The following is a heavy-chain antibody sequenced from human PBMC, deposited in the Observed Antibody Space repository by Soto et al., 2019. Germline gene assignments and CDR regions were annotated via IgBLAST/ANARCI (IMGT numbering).Heavy chain of an antibody. D-gene: IGHD6-25*01. CDR1: GGSFKSGSYS. Sequence: PSATLSLTGTVSGGSFKSGSYSWGWIRQPPGKGLEWIGYVYHTGRTSYNPSLKSRVSISMDTSKNQFSLKLSSVTAADTAVYYCARVAAWDWFDPWGQGTLVTVSS. J-gene: IGHJ5*02. CDR2: VYHTGRT. V-gene: IGHV4-61*01. CDR3: ARVAAWDWFDP.